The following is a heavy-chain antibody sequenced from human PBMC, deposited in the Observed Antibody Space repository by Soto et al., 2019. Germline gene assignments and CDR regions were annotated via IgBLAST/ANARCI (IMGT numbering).Heavy chain of an antibody. CDR3: ARVVGFCSSPSCRGRNWFDP. CDR1: GGSISSGDYY. V-gene: IGHV4-30-4*01. D-gene: IGHD2-2*01. J-gene: IGHJ5*02. CDR2: MFYTGTT. Sequence: PSETLSLTCSVSGGSISSGDYYWSWIRQPPGKGLEWIGYMFYTGTTYYNPSLKSRITISMDTSKNQFSLRLTSVTAADTAEYQCARVVGFCSSPSCRGRNWFDPWGQGTRVTVSS.